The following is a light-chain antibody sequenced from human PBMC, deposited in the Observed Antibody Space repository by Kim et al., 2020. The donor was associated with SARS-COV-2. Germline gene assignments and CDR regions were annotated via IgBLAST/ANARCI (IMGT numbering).Light chain of an antibody. CDR2: QDN. J-gene: IGLJ1*01. Sequence: SYELTQPPSVSVSPGQTDSITCSGDKLGDKHACWYQQKPGQSPVLVIYQDNKRPTGIPERFSGSNSGNTATLTISGPQAMDEADYYCQAWDTSTTYVFGT. CDR3: QAWDTSTTYV. CDR1: KLGDKH. V-gene: IGLV3-1*01.